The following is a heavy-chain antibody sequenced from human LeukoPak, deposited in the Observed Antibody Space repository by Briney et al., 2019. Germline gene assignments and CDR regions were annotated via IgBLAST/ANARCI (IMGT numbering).Heavy chain of an antibody. D-gene: IGHD6-6*01. Sequence: ASVKDSCKASGYTFTGYYMHWVRQARGQGREWMGWINPNRDGTNYAQKFQGRVTMNRDTSISTAYMELSRLRSDDTAVYYCARTPRLAAPENYWGQGTLVTVSS. J-gene: IGHJ4*02. CDR2: INPNRDGT. CDR1: GYTFTGYY. V-gene: IGHV1-2*02. CDR3: ARTPRLAAPENY.